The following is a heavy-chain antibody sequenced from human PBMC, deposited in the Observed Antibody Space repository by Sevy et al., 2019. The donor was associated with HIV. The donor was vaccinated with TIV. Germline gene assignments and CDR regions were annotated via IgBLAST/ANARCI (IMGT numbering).Heavy chain of an antibody. CDR2: ISAYNGNT. Sequence: ASVKVSCKASGYTFTSYGISWVRQAPGQGLEWMGWISAYNGNTNYAQKLQGRVTMTTDTSTSTAYMELSSLRSDDTTVYYCARDIRYCSSTNCYTVYFDYWGQGTLVTVSS. J-gene: IGHJ4*02. V-gene: IGHV1-18*01. CDR3: ARDIRYCSSTNCYTVYFDY. CDR1: GYTFTSYG. D-gene: IGHD2-2*02.